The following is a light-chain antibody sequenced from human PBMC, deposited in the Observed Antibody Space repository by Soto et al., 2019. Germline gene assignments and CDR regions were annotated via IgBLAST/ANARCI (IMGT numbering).Light chain of an antibody. V-gene: IGKV1-39*01. CDR2: AAS. CDR1: QSISNY. Sequence: DIQMTQSPSSLSASVGDRVSITCRASQSISNYLNWYQQKPGKAPKDLIYAASSLQSGVPSRFSGSGSGTDFTLTISSLQPEDFATYYCQQSYNTPRTFGQGTKVEIK. CDR3: QQSYNTPRT. J-gene: IGKJ1*01.